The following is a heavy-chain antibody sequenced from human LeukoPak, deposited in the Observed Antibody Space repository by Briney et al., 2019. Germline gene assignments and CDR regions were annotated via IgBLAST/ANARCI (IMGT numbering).Heavy chain of an antibody. Sequence: SETLSLTCTVSGGSISSYYWSWIRQPPGKGLEWIGYIYYSGSTNYNPSLKSRVTISVDTSKNQFSLKLSSVTAADTAVYYCARHTYDILTGYYNGGFDYWGQGTLVTVSS. CDR1: GGSISSYY. CDR2: IYYSGST. J-gene: IGHJ4*02. D-gene: IGHD3-9*01. V-gene: IGHV4-59*08. CDR3: ARHTYDILTGYYNGGFDY.